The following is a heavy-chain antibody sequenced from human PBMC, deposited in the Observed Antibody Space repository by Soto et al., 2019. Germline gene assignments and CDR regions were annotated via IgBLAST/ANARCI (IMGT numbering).Heavy chain of an antibody. CDR1: GLSFSDYD. V-gene: IGHV3-11*01. Sequence: PGGSLRLSCAASGLSFSDYDMSWIRQAPGKGLEWPGYISNDGTTISIADSVKGRFAISRDNAKNSLYLQMNSLRGDDAAVYYCARPTWRGGPAYCDYWGRGTLVTVSS. CDR3: ARPTWRGGPAYCDY. CDR2: ISNDGTTI. J-gene: IGHJ4*02. D-gene: IGHD3-3*01.